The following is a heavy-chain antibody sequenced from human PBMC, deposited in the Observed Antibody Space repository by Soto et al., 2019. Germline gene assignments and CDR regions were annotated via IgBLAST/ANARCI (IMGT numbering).Heavy chain of an antibody. J-gene: IGHJ3*01. CDR1: GGSISSGEYY. CDR2: IYYSGDT. CDR3: ARGQRGSGDFWSNYYSGVYGFAV. V-gene: IGHV4-30-4*01. Sequence: KASETLSLTCSVSGGSISSGEYYWSWIRQPPGKGLEWIGHIYYSGDTNYNPSLKSRVAISGDTSKNQFSLNLSSVTAADTAVYYCARGQRGSGDFWSNYYSGVYGFAVWGQGTMVTVSS. D-gene: IGHD3-3*01.